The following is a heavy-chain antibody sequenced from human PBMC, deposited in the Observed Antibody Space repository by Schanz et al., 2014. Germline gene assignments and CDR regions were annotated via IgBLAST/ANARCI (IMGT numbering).Heavy chain of an antibody. Sequence: QLQLQESGSGLVKPSETLFLTCTDSGGSISSYYWSWIRQPPGKGLEWIGYIYYSGDTNCNPALKSRVTISVDTSKNQFSLNLISVTAANTTVYYCAGQGIDYQHGREDNYMDVWGRGTTVTVSS. CDR2: IYYSGDT. CDR1: GGSISSYY. J-gene: IGHJ6*03. CDR3: AGQGIDYQHGREDNYMDV. V-gene: IGHV4-59*01. D-gene: IGHD2-2*01.